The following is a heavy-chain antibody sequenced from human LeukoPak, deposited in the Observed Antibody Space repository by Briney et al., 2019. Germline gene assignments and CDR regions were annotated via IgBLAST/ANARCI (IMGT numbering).Heavy chain of an antibody. CDR2: INPNSGGT. CDR3: AREKRNERRFFPLLAY. V-gene: IGHV1-2*02. D-gene: IGHD3-3*01. Sequence: ASVKVSCKASGYTFTGYYMHWVRQAPGQGLEWMGWINPNSGGTNYAQKFQGRVTMTRDTSISTAYMELSRLRSDDTAVYYCAREKRNERRFFPLLAYWGQGTLDTVSS. J-gene: IGHJ4*02. CDR1: GYTFTGYY.